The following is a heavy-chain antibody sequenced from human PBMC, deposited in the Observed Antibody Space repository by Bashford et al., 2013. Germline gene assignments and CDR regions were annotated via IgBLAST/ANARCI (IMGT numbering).Heavy chain of an antibody. CDR3: AISTSYPFEF. J-gene: IGHJ4*02. D-gene: IGHD2/OR15-2a*01. CDR2: IYPGDSDT. V-gene: IGHV5-51*01. Sequence: VRQMPGKGLEWMGIIYPGDSDTRYSPSFQGQVTISADKSITTAFLQWSSLKASDTAIYYCAISTSYPFEFWGQGTLVTVSS.